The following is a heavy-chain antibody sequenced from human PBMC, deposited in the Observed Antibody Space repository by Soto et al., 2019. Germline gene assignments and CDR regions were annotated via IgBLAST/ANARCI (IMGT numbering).Heavy chain of an antibody. Sequence: QVQLVESGGGVVQPGRSLRLSCAASGITFSNYAMHWVRQAPGKGLEWVALMSYDGSDRYYVDSVKGRFTTSRDNSKNTLYLQMNSLRPEDTAVYYCAKDLHSSSWVKGNFDLWGRGTLVTVSS. CDR2: MSYDGSDR. J-gene: IGHJ2*01. CDR1: GITFSNYA. D-gene: IGHD6-13*01. V-gene: IGHV3-30*18. CDR3: AKDLHSSSWVKGNFDL.